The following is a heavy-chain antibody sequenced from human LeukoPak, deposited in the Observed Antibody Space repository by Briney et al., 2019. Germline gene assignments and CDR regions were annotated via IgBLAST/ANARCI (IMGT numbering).Heavy chain of an antibody. CDR1: GFTVSSNY. V-gene: IGHV4-34*01. Sequence: GSLRLSCAASGFTVSSNYMSWVRQPPGKGLEWIGEINHSGSTNYNPSLKSRVTISVDTSKNQFSLKLSSVTAADTAVYYCARGISLIAAAGPGWFDPWGQGTLVTVSS. D-gene: IGHD6-13*01. J-gene: IGHJ5*02. CDR3: ARGISLIAAAGPGWFDP. CDR2: INHSGST.